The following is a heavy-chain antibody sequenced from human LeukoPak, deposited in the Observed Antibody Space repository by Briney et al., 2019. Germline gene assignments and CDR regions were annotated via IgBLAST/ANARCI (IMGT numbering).Heavy chain of an antibody. D-gene: IGHD6-19*01. CDR3: AKDPYRIAVAGTGPDY. Sequence: TGGSLRLSCAASVFTFSSYGMHWVRQAPGKGLEWVAFIRYDGSNKYYADSVKGRFTISRDNSKNTLYLQMNSLRAEDTAVYYCAKDPYRIAVAGTGPDYWGQGTLVTVSS. V-gene: IGHV3-30*02. CDR1: VFTFSSYG. J-gene: IGHJ4*02. CDR2: IRYDGSNK.